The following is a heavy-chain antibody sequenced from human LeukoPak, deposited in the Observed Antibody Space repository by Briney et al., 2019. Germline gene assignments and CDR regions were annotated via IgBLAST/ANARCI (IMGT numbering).Heavy chain of an antibody. D-gene: IGHD2-2*02. V-gene: IGHV1-2*04. CDR2: INPNSGGT. CDR3: ARDKGTRACSSTSCYTSLWFDP. J-gene: IGHJ5*02. Sequence: GASVKVSCKASGYTFTGYYMHWVRQAPGQGLEWMGWINPNSGGTNYAQKFQGWVTMTRDTSISTAYMELSRLRSDDTAVYYCARDKGTRACSSTSCYTSLWFDPWGQGTLVTVSS. CDR1: GYTFTGYY.